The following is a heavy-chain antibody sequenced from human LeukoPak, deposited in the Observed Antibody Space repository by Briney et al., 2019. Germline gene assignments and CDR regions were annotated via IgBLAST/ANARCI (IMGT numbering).Heavy chain of an antibody. CDR1: GLTFSSYS. Sequence: GGSLRLSCAASGLTFSSYSMNWARQAPAKGLEWVSSITSSSSYIYYADSVKGRFTISRDNAKNSLYLLMNSLRAEDTAVYYCAREPFSSSSDGKYYFDYWGQGTLVTVSS. V-gene: IGHV3-21*01. CDR3: AREPFSSSSDGKYYFDY. CDR2: ITSSSSYI. J-gene: IGHJ4*02. D-gene: IGHD6-6*01.